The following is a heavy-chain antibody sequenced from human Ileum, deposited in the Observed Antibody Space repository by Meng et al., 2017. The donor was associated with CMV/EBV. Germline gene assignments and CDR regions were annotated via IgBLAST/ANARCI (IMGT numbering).Heavy chain of an antibody. D-gene: IGHD6-6*01. Sequence: GESLKISCVDSGFTFRSSDMNWVRQAPGKGLEWVASISSSGSPVHYADSVKGRFIVSRDNAKNTLYLQMNSLRAEDTAVYYCAREGGGTIAPRDLDYWGQGTLVTVSS. CDR1: GFTFRSSD. J-gene: IGHJ4*02. CDR3: AREGGGTIAPRDLDY. V-gene: IGHV3-48*03. CDR2: ISSSGSPV.